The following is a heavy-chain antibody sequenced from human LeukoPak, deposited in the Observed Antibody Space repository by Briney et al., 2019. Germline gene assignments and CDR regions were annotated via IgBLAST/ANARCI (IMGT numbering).Heavy chain of an antibody. D-gene: IGHD3-3*01. Sequence: GGSLRLSCAASGFTFSTYALHWVRQAPGKGLEWVAVISNDGRDKKYADSVRGRFIISRDNSKNTLYLQMDSLRAEDTAVYYCARDGVKGAAVYYFDYWGQGTLVTVSS. V-gene: IGHV3-30*04. CDR1: GFTFSTYA. CDR3: ARDGVKGAAVYYFDY. J-gene: IGHJ4*02. CDR2: ISNDGRDK.